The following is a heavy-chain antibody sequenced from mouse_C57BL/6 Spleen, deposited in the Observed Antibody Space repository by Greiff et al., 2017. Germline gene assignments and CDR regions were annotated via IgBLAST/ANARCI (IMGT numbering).Heavy chain of an antibody. CDR1: GYTFTSYW. J-gene: IGHJ3*01. V-gene: IGHV1-52*01. Sequence: QVQLQQPGAELVRPGSSVKLSCKASGYTFTSYWMHWVKQRPIQGLEWIGNIDPSESETHYNQKFKDKATLTVDKSSSTAYMQLSSLTSEDSAVYYCARELDYGSSPFAYWGQGTLVTVSA. CDR2: IDPSESET. CDR3: ARELDYGSSPFAY. D-gene: IGHD1-1*01.